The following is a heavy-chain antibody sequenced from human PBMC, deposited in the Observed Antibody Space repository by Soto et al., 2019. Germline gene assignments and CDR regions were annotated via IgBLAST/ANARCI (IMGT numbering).Heavy chain of an antibody. CDR2: ISSSSSYT. CDR3: ARGDYDTSGLIDY. V-gene: IGHV3-11*05. J-gene: IGHJ4*02. D-gene: IGHD3-22*01. Sequence: QVQLVESGGDLVKPGGSLRLSCAASGFTFSDHYMSWVRQAPGKGLELISYISSSSSYTNYADSVKGRFTISRDNAKNSLYLQMSSLRAEDTAVYYCARGDYDTSGLIDYWGQGTLVTVSS. CDR1: GFTFSDHY.